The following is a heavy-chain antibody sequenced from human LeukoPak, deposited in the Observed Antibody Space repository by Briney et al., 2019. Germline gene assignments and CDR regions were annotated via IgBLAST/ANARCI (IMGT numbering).Heavy chain of an antibody. J-gene: IGHJ4*02. CDR1: GYTFTGYY. D-gene: IGHD2-2*01. CDR3: ARDVGEYCSSTNCYASHY. CDR2: INPHSGGT. Sequence: ASVTVSCKASGYTFTGYYMHWVRQAPGQGLEWMGWINPHSGGTNYAQKFQDGVTMTRDTSITTAYMELSSLRSDDTAVYYCARDVGEYCSSTNCYASHYWGQGTLVTVSS. V-gene: IGHV1-2*02.